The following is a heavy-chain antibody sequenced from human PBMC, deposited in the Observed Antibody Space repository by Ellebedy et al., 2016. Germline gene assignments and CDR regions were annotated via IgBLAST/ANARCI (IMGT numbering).Heavy chain of an antibody. J-gene: IGHJ2*01. D-gene: IGHD2-21*02. CDR2: IKSKADGGTT. CDR3: TTLYCGGDCFYWYFDL. V-gene: IGHV3-15*01. Sequence: GESLKISCAASGFTFSNAWMSWVRQAPGKGLEWVGRIKSKADGGTTDYAEPVKGRFTILRDDSKNTLFLQMNSLKTEDTAVYYCTTLYCGGDCFYWYFDLWGRGTLVTVSS. CDR1: GFTFSNAW.